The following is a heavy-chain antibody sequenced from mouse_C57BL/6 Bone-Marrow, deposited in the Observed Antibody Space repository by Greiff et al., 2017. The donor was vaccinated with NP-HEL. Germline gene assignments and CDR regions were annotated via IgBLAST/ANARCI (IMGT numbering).Heavy chain of an antibody. CDR3: ARRVYDYDVSWFAY. V-gene: IGHV5-6*02. D-gene: IGHD2-4*01. J-gene: IGHJ3*01. CDR1: GFTFSSYG. Sequence: EVKVVESGGDLVKPGGSLKLSCAASGFTFSSYGMSWVRQTPDKRLEWVATISSGGSYTYYPDSVKGRFTISRDNAKNTLYLQMSSLKSEDTAMYYCARRVYDYDVSWFAYWGQGTLVTVSA. CDR2: ISSGGSYT.